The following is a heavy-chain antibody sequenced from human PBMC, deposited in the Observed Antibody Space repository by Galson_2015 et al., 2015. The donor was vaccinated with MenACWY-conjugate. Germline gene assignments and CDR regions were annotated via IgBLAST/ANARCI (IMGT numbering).Heavy chain of an antibody. J-gene: IGHJ4*02. CDR3: ARLQTPKTILVIGMGEY. CDR2: IYSGGST. D-gene: IGHD2-21*01. Sequence: SLRLSCAASGFTVSSNYMGWVRQAPGKGLEWVSVIYSGGSTYYADSVKGRFTISRDNSKNTLYLQMNSLRVEDTAVYYCARLQTPKTILVIGMGEYWGQGTLVTVSS. V-gene: IGHV3-66*02. CDR1: GFTVSSNY.